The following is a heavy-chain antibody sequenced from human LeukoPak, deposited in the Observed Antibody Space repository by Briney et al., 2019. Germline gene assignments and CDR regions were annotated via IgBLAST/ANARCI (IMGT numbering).Heavy chain of an antibody. J-gene: IGHJ4*02. Sequence: GGSLRLSCAASEFTFSSYEMNWVRQAPGKGLEWVSYISSSGSTIYYADSVKGRFTISRDNAKNSLYLQMNSLRAEDTAVYYCARNSGSYFGGFDYWGQGTLVTVSS. D-gene: IGHD1-26*01. V-gene: IGHV3-48*03. CDR2: ISSSGSTI. CDR1: EFTFSSYE. CDR3: ARNSGSYFGGFDY.